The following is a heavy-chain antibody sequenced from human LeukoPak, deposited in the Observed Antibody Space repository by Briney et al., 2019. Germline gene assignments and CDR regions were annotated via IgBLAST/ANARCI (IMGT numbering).Heavy chain of an antibody. V-gene: IGHV3-48*03. J-gene: IGHJ5*02. CDR2: ISSSGGTI. CDR1: GFTFSHYE. D-gene: IGHD3-10*02. CDR3: ARADVGPFAP. Sequence: PGGSLRLSCIGSGFTFSHYEMNWVRQAPGKGLEWVSYISSSGGTIYYADSVKGRFTISRDNPKNSLYLQVNSLRAEDTAAYYCARADVGPFAPWGQGTLVTVSS.